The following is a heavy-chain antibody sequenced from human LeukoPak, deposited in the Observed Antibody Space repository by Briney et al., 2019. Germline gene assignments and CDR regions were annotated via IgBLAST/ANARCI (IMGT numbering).Heavy chain of an antibody. CDR1: GGSISSYY. Sequence: PSETLSLTCTVSGGSISSYYWSWIRQHAGKGREGLGRIYTSGSTNYNPSLKSRVTMSVDTSKNPFSLKLSSVTAADTAVYYCARSRGSSWYGACDIWGQGTMVTVSS. J-gene: IGHJ3*02. D-gene: IGHD6-13*01. CDR3: ARSRGSSWYGACDI. CDR2: IYTSGST. V-gene: IGHV4-4*07.